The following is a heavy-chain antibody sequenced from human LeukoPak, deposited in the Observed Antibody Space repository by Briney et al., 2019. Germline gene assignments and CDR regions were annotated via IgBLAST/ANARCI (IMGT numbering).Heavy chain of an antibody. D-gene: IGHD2-2*01. V-gene: IGHV4-34*01. CDR3: ARRNSKERYCSSTSCYPSMVRGVTPLDY. CDR1: GGSFSGYY. J-gene: IGHJ4*02. Sequence: PSETLSLTCAVYGGSFSGYYWSWIRQPPGKGLEWIGEINHSGSTNYNPSLKSRVTISVDTSKNQFSLKLSSVTAADTAVYYCARRNSKERYCSSTSCYPSMVRGVTPLDYWGQGTLVTVSS. CDR2: INHSGST.